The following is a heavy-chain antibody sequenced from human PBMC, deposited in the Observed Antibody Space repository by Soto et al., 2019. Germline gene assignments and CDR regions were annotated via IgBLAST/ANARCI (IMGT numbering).Heavy chain of an antibody. V-gene: IGHV1-18*01. CDR1: GYTFTNFG. D-gene: IGHD3-22*01. J-gene: IGHJ6*02. CDR3: ARSGGYYDSSGRHSPLCYYYGMDV. CDR2: ISAYNGNT. Sequence: APVKVSCKASGYTFTNFGISWVRQAPGQGLEWMGWISAYNGNTNYAQNFQGRVTMTTDTSTSTAYMELRSLRSDDTAVYYCARSGGYYDSSGRHSPLCYYYGMDVWGQGTTVTVSS.